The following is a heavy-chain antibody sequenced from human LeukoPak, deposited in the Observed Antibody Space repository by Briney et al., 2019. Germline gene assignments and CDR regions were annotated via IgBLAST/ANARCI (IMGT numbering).Heavy chain of an antibody. CDR1: GLTFGDHA. CDR2: IRSKAYGGTT. V-gene: IGHV3-49*04. J-gene: IGHJ5*02. CDR3: TRERAGYSES. Sequence: GSLRLSCTASGLTFGDHAMSWVRQAPGKGLEWVGFIRSKAYGGTTEYAASVRGRFTISRDDSKSIAYLQMNSLKTEDTAVYYCTRERAGYSESWGQGTLVTVSS. D-gene: IGHD1-26*01.